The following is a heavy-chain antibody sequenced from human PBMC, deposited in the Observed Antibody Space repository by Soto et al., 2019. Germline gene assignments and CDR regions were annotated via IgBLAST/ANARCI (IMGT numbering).Heavy chain of an antibody. V-gene: IGHV3-66*01. CDR3: ARIYRSYNYYYMDV. J-gene: IGHJ6*03. CDR2: IYSGGST. Sequence: GGSLRLSCAASGFTVSSNYMSWVRQAPGKGLEWVSVIYSGGSTYYADSVKGRFTISRDNSKNTLYLQMNSLRAEDTAVYYCARIYRSYNYYYMDVWGKGTTVTVSS. D-gene: IGHD6-19*01. CDR1: GFTVSSNY.